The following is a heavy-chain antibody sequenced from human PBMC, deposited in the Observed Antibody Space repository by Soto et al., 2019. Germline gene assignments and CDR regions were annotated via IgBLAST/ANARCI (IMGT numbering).Heavy chain of an antibody. Sequence: QITLKESGPALVKSTQTLTLTCSLSGFSISTSGEAVGWIRQTPGKALEWLALIYWNGDKRYSPSLESRLTITKDTSKTQVVLLMTNLDPADTATYYCAHRPRTGSGYFYFEDWGQGSLVSVS. J-gene: IGHJ4*02. CDR3: AHRPRTGSGYFYFED. D-gene: IGHD5-12*01. V-gene: IGHV2-5*01. CDR2: IYWNGDK. CDR1: GFSISTSGEA.